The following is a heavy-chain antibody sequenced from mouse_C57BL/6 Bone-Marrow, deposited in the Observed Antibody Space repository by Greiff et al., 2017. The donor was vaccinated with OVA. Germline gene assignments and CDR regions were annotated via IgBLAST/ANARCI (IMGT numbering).Heavy chain of an antibody. D-gene: IGHD2-5*01. Sequence: QVHVKQSGAELARPGASVKMSCKASGYTFTSYTMHWVKQRPGQGLEWIGYINPSRGYTKYNQKFKDKATLTADKSSSTAYMQLSSLTSEDSAVYYCARDVYSNYSAYWGQGTLVTVSA. J-gene: IGHJ3*01. CDR1: GYTFTSYT. CDR3: ARDVYSNYSAY. V-gene: IGHV1-4*01. CDR2: INPSRGYT.